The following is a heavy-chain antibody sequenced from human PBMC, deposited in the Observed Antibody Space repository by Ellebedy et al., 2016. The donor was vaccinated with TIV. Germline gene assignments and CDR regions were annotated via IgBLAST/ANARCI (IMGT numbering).Heavy chain of an antibody. Sequence: GGSLRLXCVASGFTFSNYWMSWVRQAPGKGLEWVANMKQDGSEKYYVDSVKGRFTISRDNAKNSLYLQMNSLRAEDMAVYYCARAIAAAGSYWGRGTLVTVSS. CDR2: MKQDGSEK. V-gene: IGHV3-7*01. D-gene: IGHD6-13*01. CDR1: GFTFSNYW. J-gene: IGHJ4*02. CDR3: ARAIAAAGSY.